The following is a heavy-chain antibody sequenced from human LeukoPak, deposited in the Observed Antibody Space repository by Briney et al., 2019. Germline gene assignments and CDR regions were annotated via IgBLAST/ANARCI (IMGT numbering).Heavy chain of an antibody. D-gene: IGHD4-11*01. CDR1: GFTFSSYA. CDR2: ISGSGGST. J-gene: IGHJ3*01. CDR3: AKPTPDYTYAFDV. V-gene: IGHV3-23*01. Sequence: GGSLRLSCAASGFTFSSYATSWVRQAPGKGLEWVSAISGSGGSTYYADSVKGRFIISRDNSKNTLYLQMNSLRVEDTAVYSCAKPTPDYTYAFDVWGQGTMVTVSS.